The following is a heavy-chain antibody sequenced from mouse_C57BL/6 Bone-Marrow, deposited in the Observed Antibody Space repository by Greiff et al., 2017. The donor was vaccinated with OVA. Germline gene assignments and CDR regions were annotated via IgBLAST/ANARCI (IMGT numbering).Heavy chain of an antibody. CDR1: GFTFSSYA. D-gene: IGHD1-1*01. V-gene: IGHV5-4*03. Sequence: EVKVEESGGGLVKPGGSLKLSCAASGFTFSSYAMSWVRQTPEKRLEWVATISDGGSYTYYPDNVKGRFTISRDNAKNNLYLQMSHLKSEDTAMYYCARGITTVVAHYYAMDYWGQGTSVTVSS. CDR2: ISDGGSYT. CDR3: ARGITTVVAHYYAMDY. J-gene: IGHJ4*01.